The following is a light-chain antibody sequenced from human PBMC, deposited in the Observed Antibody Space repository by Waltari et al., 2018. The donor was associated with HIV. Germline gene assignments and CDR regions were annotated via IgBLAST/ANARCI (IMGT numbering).Light chain of an antibody. V-gene: IGLV2-8*01. CDR1: TSDIGTYNS. CDR3: ASYAGSRPFV. Sequence: QSALTQPPSASGSPGQSVTISCAGSTSDIGTYNSVSWYQQHPGQAPKPIIYEVNKRPSGVPDRFSGSKSGNTASLTVSGLQTGDEGDYYCASYAGSRPFVFGSGTKVTVV. CDR2: EVN. J-gene: IGLJ1*01.